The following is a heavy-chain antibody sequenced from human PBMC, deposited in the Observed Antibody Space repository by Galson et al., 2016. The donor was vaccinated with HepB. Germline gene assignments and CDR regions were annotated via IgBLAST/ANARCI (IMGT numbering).Heavy chain of an antibody. Sequence: SLRLSCAASGFTFSTYDMHWVRQAKGKGLEWVSGIGTKGGTYYLDSAKGRFTISRADAKNSLHLQMNSLTVGDRAVYYCARYGTYTSRIGMDVWGQGTTVTVSS. CDR1: GFTFSTYD. J-gene: IGHJ6*02. V-gene: IGHV3-13*01. D-gene: IGHD3-16*01. CDR3: ARYGTYTSRIGMDV. CDR2: IGTKGGT.